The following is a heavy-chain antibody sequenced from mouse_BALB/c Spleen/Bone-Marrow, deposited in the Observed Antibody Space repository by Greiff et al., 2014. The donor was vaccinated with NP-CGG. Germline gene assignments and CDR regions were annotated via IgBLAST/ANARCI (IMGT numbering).Heavy chain of an antibody. V-gene: IGHV1-9*01. D-gene: IGHD2-10*01. CDR2: ILPGSGST. Sequence: VQVVESGAELMKPGASMKISCKATGYTFSSYWIEWVKQRPGHGLEWIGEILPGSGSTNYNERFKGKATFTADTSSNTAYMQRSSLTSEDSAVYYCARAYYVNYDAMDYWGQGTSVTVSS. CDR3: ARAYYVNYDAMDY. J-gene: IGHJ4*01. CDR1: GYTFSSYW.